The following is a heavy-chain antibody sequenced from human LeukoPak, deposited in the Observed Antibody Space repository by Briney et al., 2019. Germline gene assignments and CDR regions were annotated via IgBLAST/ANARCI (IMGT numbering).Heavy chain of an antibody. Sequence: SETLSLTCTVSGGSISSSSYYWGWLRQPPGKGLEWIGSIYYSGSTYYNPSLKSRVTISVDTSKNQFSLKLSSVTAADTAVYYCASELVVPAATHYYYYGMDVWGQGTTVTVSS. CDR1: GGSISSSSYY. J-gene: IGHJ6*02. V-gene: IGHV4-39*01. D-gene: IGHD2-2*01. CDR3: ASELVVPAATHYYYYGMDV. CDR2: IYYSGST.